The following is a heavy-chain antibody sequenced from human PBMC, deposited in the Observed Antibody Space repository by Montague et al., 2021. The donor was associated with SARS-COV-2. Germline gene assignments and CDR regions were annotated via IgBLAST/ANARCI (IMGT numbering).Heavy chain of an antibody. CDR2: INHSGST. CDR3: ASLTLGYCSSTSCYSDWFDP. V-gene: IGHV4-34*01. J-gene: IGHJ5*02. Sequence: SETLSLTCAVYGGSSSGYYWSWIRQPPGKGLEWIGEINHSGSTNYNPSLKSRVTISVDTSKNQFSLKLSSVTAADTAVYYCASLTLGYCSSTSCYSDWFDPWGQGTPVTVSS. CDR1: GGSSSGYY. D-gene: IGHD2-2*02.